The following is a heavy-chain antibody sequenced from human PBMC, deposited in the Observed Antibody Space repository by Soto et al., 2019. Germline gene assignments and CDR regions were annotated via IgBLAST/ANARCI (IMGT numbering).Heavy chain of an antibody. J-gene: IGHJ6*02. D-gene: IGHD3-3*01. CDR2: IYYSGST. CDR3: ARDRLRANYDFWSGPSLGYGMDV. V-gene: IGHV4-31*03. CDR1: GGSISSGGYY. Sequence: SETLSRTCTVSGGSISSGGYYWSWSRQHPGKGLEWIGYIYYSGSTYYNPSLKSRVTISVDTSKNQFSLKLSSVTAADTAVYYCARDRLRANYDFWSGPSLGYGMDVWGQGTTVTVSS.